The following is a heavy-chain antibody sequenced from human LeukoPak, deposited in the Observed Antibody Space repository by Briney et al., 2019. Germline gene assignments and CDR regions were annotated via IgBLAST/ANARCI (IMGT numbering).Heavy chain of an antibody. D-gene: IGHD2-15*01. CDR1: GGTFSSYA. V-gene: IGHV1-69*04. CDR3: ARDDCSGGSCYFHYYYGMDV. J-gene: IGHJ6*02. Sequence: SVKVSCKASGGTFSSYAISWVRQAPGQGLEWMGRIIPILGIANYAQKFQGRVTITADKSTSTAYMELSSLRSEDTAVYYCARDDCSGGSCYFHYYYGMDVWGQGTTVTISS. CDR2: IIPILGIA.